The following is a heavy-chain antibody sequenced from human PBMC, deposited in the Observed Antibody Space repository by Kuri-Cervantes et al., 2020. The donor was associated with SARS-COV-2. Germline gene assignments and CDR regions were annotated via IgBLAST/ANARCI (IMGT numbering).Heavy chain of an antibody. CDR1: GFSLSTSGMC. CDR3: ARINLIPGIAVAGHYYYYYYMDV. Sequence: SGPTLVKPTQTLTLTCTFSGFSLSTSGMCVSWIRQPPGKALEWLARIDWDDDKYYSTSLKTRLTISKDTSKNQVVLTMTNMDPVDTATYYCARINLIPGIAVAGHYYYYYYMDVWGKGTTVTVSS. CDR2: IDWDDDK. V-gene: IGHV2-70*11. J-gene: IGHJ6*03. D-gene: IGHD6-19*01.